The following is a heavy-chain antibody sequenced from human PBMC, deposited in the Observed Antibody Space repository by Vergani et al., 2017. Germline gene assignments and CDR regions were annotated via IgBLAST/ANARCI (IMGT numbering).Heavy chain of an antibody. D-gene: IGHD6-19*01. V-gene: IGHV3-23*01. CDR3: ARAGTGYSSGDREFVDY. CDR1: GFTFSSYA. J-gene: IGHJ4*02. Sequence: EVQLLESGGGLVQPGGSLRLSCAASGFTFSSYAMSWVRQAPGKGLEWVSAISGSGGSTYYADSLKGRFTISRDNSKNTLYLQMNSLRAEDTAVYYCARAGTGYSSGDREFVDYWGQGTLVTVSS. CDR2: ISGSGGST.